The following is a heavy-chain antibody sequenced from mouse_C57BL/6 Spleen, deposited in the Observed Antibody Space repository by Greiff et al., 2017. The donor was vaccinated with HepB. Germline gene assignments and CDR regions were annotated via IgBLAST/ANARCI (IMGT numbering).Heavy chain of an antibody. J-gene: IGHJ2*01. D-gene: IGHD2-4*01. CDR2: INPGSGGT. CDR1: GYAFTNYL. V-gene: IGHV1-54*01. CDR3: ARSGYYDYYFDY. Sequence: QVQLQQSGAELVRPGPSVKVSCKASGYAFTNYLIEWVKQRPGQGLEWIGVINPGSGGTNYNEKFKGKATLTADKSSSTAYMQLSSLTSEDSAVYFCARSGYYDYYFDYWGQGTTLTVSS.